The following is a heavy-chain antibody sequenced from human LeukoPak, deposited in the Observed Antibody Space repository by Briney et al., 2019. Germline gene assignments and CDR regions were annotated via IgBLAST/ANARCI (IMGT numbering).Heavy chain of an antibody. CDR3: ARGGEKYHYDSSGYYLGY. CDR2: MNPNSGNT. Sequence: ASETVSCKASGYTFTGYDINWVRQAPGQGLEGMGWMNPNSGNTGDAQKFQGRVTMTRNTSISTAYMELSSLRSEDTAVYYCARGGEKYHYDSSGYYLGYWGQGTLVTVSS. CDR1: GYTFTGYD. D-gene: IGHD3-22*01. V-gene: IGHV1-8*01. J-gene: IGHJ4*02.